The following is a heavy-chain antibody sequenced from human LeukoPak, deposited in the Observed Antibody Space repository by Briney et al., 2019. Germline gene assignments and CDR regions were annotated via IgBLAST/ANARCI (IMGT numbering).Heavy chain of an antibody. J-gene: IGHJ6*03. CDR3: TRAGGLVRGVHYYYDMDV. Sequence: GGSLRLSCAASGFTFSTYGMHWVRQAPGKGLECVAFIRYDGSDKYYADSVKGRFTISRDNSKNTLSLQMNSLKPEDTAVYYCTRAGGLVRGVHYYYDMDVWGKGTTVTISS. CDR2: IRYDGSDK. CDR1: GFTFSTYG. V-gene: IGHV3-30*02. D-gene: IGHD3-10*01.